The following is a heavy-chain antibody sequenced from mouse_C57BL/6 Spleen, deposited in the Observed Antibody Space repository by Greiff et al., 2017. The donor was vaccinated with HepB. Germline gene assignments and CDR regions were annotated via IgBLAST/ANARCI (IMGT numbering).Heavy chain of an antibody. V-gene: IGHV1-82*01. CDR3: ARNYYSNYFDY. J-gene: IGHJ2*01. CDR2: IYPGDGDT. CDR1: GYAFSSSW. D-gene: IGHD2-5*01. Sequence: QVQLKQSGPELVKPGASVKISCKASGYAFSSSWMNWVKQRPGKGLEWIGRIYPGDGDTNYNGKFKGKATLTADKSSSTAYMQLSSLTSEDSAVYFCARNYYSNYFDYWGQGTTLTVSS.